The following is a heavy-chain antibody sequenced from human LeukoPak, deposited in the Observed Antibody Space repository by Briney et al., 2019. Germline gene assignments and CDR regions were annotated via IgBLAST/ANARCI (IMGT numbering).Heavy chain of an antibody. V-gene: IGHV5-51*01. J-gene: IGHJ4*02. D-gene: IGHD2-2*01. CDR2: IYPSDSDA. Sequence: GESLKISCKVSGYSLTDYWIGWVRQMPGKGLEWMGIIYPSDSDAKYSPSFQGQVTISADKSISTAYLQWSSLKASDTAMYYCARQLVATLNFDYWGQGTLVTVSS. CDR1: GYSLTDYW. CDR3: ARQLVATLNFDY.